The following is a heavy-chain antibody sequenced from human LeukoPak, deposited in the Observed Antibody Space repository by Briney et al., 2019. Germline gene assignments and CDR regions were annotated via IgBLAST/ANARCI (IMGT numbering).Heavy chain of an antibody. CDR2: ISASGGST. Sequence: GGSLRLSCAVSGVTFTNYGMIWVRQAPGKGLEWVSAISASGGSTYYADSVKGRFTISRDSSKNTLYLQVNSLRAEDTAVYYCARDIASRRTDYWGQGTLVTVSS. J-gene: IGHJ4*02. V-gene: IGHV3-23*01. D-gene: IGHD6-13*01. CDR3: ARDIASRRTDY. CDR1: GVTFTNYG.